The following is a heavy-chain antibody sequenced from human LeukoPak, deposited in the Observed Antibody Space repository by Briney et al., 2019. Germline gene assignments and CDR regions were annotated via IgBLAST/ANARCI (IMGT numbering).Heavy chain of an antibody. CDR3: ARRSIAVAGTYYFDY. V-gene: IGHV1-46*01. CDR1: GYTVTSYY. D-gene: IGHD6-19*01. Sequence: ASVKVSCKASGYTVTSYYMHWVRQAPGQGLEWMGILNPSGGSSSYAQKFQGRATLTRATSISTAYLQWSSLKASDTAMYYCARRSIAVAGTYYFDYWGQGTLVTVSS. CDR2: LNPSGGSS. J-gene: IGHJ4*02.